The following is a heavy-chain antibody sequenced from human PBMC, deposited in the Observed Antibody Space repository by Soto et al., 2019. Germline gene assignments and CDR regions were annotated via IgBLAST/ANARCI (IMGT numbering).Heavy chain of an antibody. CDR3: ARGQVLVVAATENWFDP. D-gene: IGHD2-15*01. J-gene: IGHJ5*02. V-gene: IGHV3-30-3*01. Sequence: PGGSLRLSCAASGFTFSSYAMHWVRQAPGKGLEWVAVISYDGSNKYYADSVKGRFTISRDNSKNTLYLQMNSLRAEDTAVYYCARGQVLVVAATENWFDPWGQGTLVTVSS. CDR1: GFTFSSYA. CDR2: ISYDGSNK.